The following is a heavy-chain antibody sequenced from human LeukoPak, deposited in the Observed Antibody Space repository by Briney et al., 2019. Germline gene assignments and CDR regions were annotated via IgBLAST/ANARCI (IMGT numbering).Heavy chain of an antibody. J-gene: IGHJ6*02. Sequence: PGGSLRLSCAASGLTFSSYAMHWVRQAPGKGLERVAVILYDGSDKYYADSVKGRFTISRDNSKNTLYLQMNSLRAEDTAVYYCANQIPVDYYVMDVWGQGTTVTVSS. CDR3: ANQIPVDYYVMDV. CDR2: ILYDGSDK. V-gene: IGHV3-30*18. CDR1: GLTFSSYA. D-gene: IGHD6-19*01.